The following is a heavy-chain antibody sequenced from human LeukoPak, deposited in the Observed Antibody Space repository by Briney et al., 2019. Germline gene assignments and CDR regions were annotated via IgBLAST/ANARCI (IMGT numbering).Heavy chain of an antibody. V-gene: IGHV3-7*01. CDR3: ARLREIPVFGVVTKSTSDFDS. J-gene: IGHJ4*02. D-gene: IGHD3-3*01. CDR2: IKQERSEK. CDR1: GFTLTNYL. Sequence: RGCLRLSPAAPGFTLTNYLMSSVRQAPGKGLELGANIKQERSEKNYMDSVKGRFSISRDKAKKSLYMEMYTLRAEDRAVYYCARLREIPVFGVVTKSTSDFDSWGQGALVTVSS.